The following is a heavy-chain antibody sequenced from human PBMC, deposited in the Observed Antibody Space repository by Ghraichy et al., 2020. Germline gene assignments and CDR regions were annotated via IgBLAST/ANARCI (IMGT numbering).Heavy chain of an antibody. V-gene: IGHV3-21*01. CDR2: ISSSSSYI. CDR1: GFTFSSYS. D-gene: IGHD4-17*01. CDR3: ASAYLVRRGIPHDYGDYDWYFDL. J-gene: IGHJ2*01. Sequence: GGSLRLSCAASGFTFSSYSMNWVRQAPGKGLEWVSSISSSSSYIYYADSVKGRFTISRDNAKNSLYLQMNSLRAEDTAVYYCASAYLVRRGIPHDYGDYDWYFDLWGRGTLVTVSS.